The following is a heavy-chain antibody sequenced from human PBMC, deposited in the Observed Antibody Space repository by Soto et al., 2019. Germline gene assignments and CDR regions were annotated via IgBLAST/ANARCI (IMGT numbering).Heavy chain of an antibody. CDR3: ARDGGNYYFDY. Sequence: SETLSLTCSVSGDSISRSSHYWGWIRQPPGKGLEWIGYIYYSGSTNYNPSLKSRVTISVDTSKNQFSLKLSSVTAADTAVYYCARDGGNYYFDYWGQGTLVTVSS. D-gene: IGHD1-26*01. CDR2: IYYSGST. J-gene: IGHJ4*02. CDR1: GDSISRSSHY. V-gene: IGHV4-61*01.